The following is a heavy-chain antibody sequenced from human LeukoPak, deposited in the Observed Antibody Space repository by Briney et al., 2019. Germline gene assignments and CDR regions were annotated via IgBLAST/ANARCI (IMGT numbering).Heavy chain of an antibody. D-gene: IGHD5-18*01. J-gene: IGHJ4*02. CDR2: IHYDGTFK. V-gene: IGHV3-30*02. CDR3: ARGGYGPRALYYFDY. Sequence: GGSLGLSCAASGFTFSSYGMHWVRQAPGKGLEWVTYIHYDGTFKHYANSVKDRFTISRDNYRNTLYLQMNSLRAEDTAVYYCARGGYGPRALYYFDYWGQGTLVTVSS. CDR1: GFTFSSYG.